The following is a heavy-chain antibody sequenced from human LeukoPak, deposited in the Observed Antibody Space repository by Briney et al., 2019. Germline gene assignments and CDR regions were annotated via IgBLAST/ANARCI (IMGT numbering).Heavy chain of an antibody. Sequence: GGSLRLSCVASGFTFRNYGMHWVRQAPGKGLEWVAVIWYDGSKQNYADSMKGRFTISRDNSKSTLYLQMNSLRAEDTAVYYCATVRRGSSGWYADVWGRGITVTVSS. J-gene: IGHJ6*02. CDR1: GFTFRNYG. CDR3: ATVRRGSSGWYADV. V-gene: IGHV3-33*01. D-gene: IGHD6-19*01. CDR2: IWYDGSKQ.